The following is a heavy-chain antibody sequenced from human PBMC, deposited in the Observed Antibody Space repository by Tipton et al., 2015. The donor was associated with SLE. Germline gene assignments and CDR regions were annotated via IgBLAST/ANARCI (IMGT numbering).Heavy chain of an antibody. CDR3: AREGSTADYYDSSGYGLFDP. CDR1: RFTLTNYW. CDR2: INQDGSKK. Sequence: SLRLSCAASRFTLTNYWMSWARQAPGKGLEWVANINQDGSKKYYVDSVKGRFTISTDNARNSLYLQMNGLRAEDTAVYYCAREGSTADYYDSSGYGLFDPWGQGTLVTVSS. V-gene: IGHV3-7*01. D-gene: IGHD3-22*01. J-gene: IGHJ5*02.